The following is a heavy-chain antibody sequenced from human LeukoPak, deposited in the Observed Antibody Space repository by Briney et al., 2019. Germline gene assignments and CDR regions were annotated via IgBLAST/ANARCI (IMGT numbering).Heavy chain of an antibody. D-gene: IGHD6-13*01. J-gene: IGHJ4*02. CDR2: INHSGST. Sequence: PSETLSLTCAVYGGSFSGYYWSWIRQPPGKGLEWIGEINHSGSTNYNPSLKSRVTISVDTSKNQFSLELSSVTAADTAVYYCARIAAADYFDYWGQGTLVTVSS. CDR3: ARIAAADYFDY. CDR1: GGSFSGYY. V-gene: IGHV4-34*01.